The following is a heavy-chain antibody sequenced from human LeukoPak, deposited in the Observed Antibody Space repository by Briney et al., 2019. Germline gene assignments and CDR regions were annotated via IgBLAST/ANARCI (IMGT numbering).Heavy chain of an antibody. CDR1: GFPLSNYW. CDR3: ARDRGYSTFDY. Sequence: QPGGPLRLSCAASGFPLSNYWEIWPRQAPGKGLEGVANMKEGGGEIHYADSVKGRFTISRDNAKNSLYLQMNSLGVDDTAVYYCARDRGYSTFDYWGQGTLVTVSS. V-gene: IGHV3-7*01. D-gene: IGHD4-23*01. CDR2: MKEGGGEI. J-gene: IGHJ4*02.